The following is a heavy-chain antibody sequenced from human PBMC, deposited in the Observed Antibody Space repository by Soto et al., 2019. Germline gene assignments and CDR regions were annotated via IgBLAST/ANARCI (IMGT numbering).Heavy chain of an antibody. Sequence: QVQLQESGPGLVKPSETLSLTCTVSGGSISSYYWSWIRQPPGKGLEWIGYIYYSGSTNYNPSLKSRVTISVDTSKNQFSLKLSSVTAADTAVYYCARGSKGYCSSTSCYSLDVWGQGTTVTVSS. D-gene: IGHD2-2*01. J-gene: IGHJ6*02. CDR3: ARGSKGYCSSTSCYSLDV. CDR2: IYYSGST. CDR1: GGSISSYY. V-gene: IGHV4-59*01.